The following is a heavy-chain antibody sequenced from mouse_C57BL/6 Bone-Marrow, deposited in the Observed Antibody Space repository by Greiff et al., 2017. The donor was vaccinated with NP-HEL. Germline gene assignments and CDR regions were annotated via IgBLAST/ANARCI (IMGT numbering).Heavy chain of an antibody. D-gene: IGHD2-4*01. J-gene: IGHJ3*01. CDR3: ASKTDYGEFAY. CDR1: GYAFSSYW. Sequence: QVQLKQSGAELVKPGASVKISCKASGYAFSSYWMNWVKQRPGKGLEWIGQIYPGDGDTNYNGKFKGKATLTADKSSSTAYMQLSSLTSEDSAVYFCASKTDYGEFAYWGQGTLVTVSA. CDR2: IYPGDGDT. V-gene: IGHV1-80*01.